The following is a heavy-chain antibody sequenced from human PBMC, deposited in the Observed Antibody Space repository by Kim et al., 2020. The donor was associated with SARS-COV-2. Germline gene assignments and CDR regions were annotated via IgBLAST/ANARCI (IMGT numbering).Heavy chain of an antibody. J-gene: IGHJ6*02. CDR2: IIPILGIA. D-gene: IGHD3-16*01. CDR1: GGTFSSYA. Sequence: SVKVSCKASGGTFSSYAISWVRQAPGQGLEWMGRIIPILGIANYAQKFQGRVTITADKSTSTAYMELSSLRSEDTAVYYCARGGGEYGMDVWGQGTTVTVSS. CDR3: ARGGGEYGMDV. V-gene: IGHV1-69*04.